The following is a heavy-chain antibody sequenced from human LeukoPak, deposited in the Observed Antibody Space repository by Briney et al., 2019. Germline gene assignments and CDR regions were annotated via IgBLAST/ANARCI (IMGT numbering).Heavy chain of an antibody. J-gene: IGHJ4*02. V-gene: IGHV4-34*01. CDR1: GGSFSGCY. D-gene: IGHD5-12*01. CDR2: INHSGST. CDR3: ARRLFYSGYDR. Sequence: PSETLSLTCNVYGGSFSGCYWSWIRQPPGKGLEWIGEINHSGSTNNNPSLKSRVTISVDTSKNQFSLKLSSLTTADTAVYYCARRLFYSGYDRWGQGTLVTVSS.